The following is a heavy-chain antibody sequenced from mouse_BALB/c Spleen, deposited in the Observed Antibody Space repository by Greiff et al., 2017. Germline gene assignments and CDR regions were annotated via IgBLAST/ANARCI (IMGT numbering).Heavy chain of an antibody. CDR2: IDPFNGGT. J-gene: IGHJ2*01. CDR1: GYSFTSSY. D-gene: IGHD2-13*01. Sequence: VQLQQSGPELMKPGASVKLSCKASGYSFTSSYMHWVKQSHGKGLEWIGYIDPFNGGTNYNQKFKGKATLTVDKSSSTAYMHLSSLTSEDSAVSDCARWGYCDYYSFDYWGQGTTVTVSS. CDR3: ARWGYCDYYSFDY. V-gene: IGHV1S135*01.